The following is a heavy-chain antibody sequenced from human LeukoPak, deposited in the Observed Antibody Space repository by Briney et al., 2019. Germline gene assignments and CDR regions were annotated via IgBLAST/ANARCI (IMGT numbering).Heavy chain of an antibody. CDR1: GITLSNYG. J-gene: IGHJ4*02. CDR2: ISGSGGST. V-gene: IGHV3-23*01. D-gene: IGHD2-21*02. CDR3: AKEVVTAIRIVDY. Sequence: GGSLRLSCVVSGITLSNYGMSWVRQAPGKGLEWVSAISGSGGSTYYADSVKGRFTISRDNSKNTLYLQMNSLRAEDTAVYYCAKEVVTAIRIVDYWGQGALVTVSS.